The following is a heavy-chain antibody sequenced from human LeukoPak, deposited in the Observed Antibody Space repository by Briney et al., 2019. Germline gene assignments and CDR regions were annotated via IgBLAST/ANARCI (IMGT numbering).Heavy chain of an antibody. V-gene: IGHV4-59*08. J-gene: IGHJ4*02. CDR1: GGSISSYY. CDR3: ARQGGYCSSTSCYEIDY. CDR2: IYYSEST. Sequence: IPSETLSLTCTVSGGSISSYYWSWIRQSPGKGLEWIGYIYYSESTYYKPSLKSRVTISVDTSKNQFSLKLSSVTAADTAVYYCARQGGYCSSTSCYEIDYWGQGTLVTVSS. D-gene: IGHD2-2*01.